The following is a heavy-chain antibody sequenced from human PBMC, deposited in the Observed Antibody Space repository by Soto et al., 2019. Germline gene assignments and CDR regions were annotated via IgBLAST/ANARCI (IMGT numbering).Heavy chain of an antibody. D-gene: IGHD3-22*01. Sequence: SQTLSLTCVISGDSVSSNGACWNWIRQSPSRGLQWLGRIYYRSKWFHDYAASVESRMAINPDTSRNQFSLQLNYVTPEDTAVYYCASAYDSSGYMPFGNYYGMDVWGQGTTVTVS. V-gene: IGHV6-1*01. J-gene: IGHJ6*02. CDR1: GDSVSSNGAC. CDR3: ASAYDSSGYMPFGNYYGMDV. CDR2: IYYRSKWFH.